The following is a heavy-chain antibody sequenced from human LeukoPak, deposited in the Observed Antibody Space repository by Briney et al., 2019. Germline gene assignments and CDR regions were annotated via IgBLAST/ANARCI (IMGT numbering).Heavy chain of an antibody. CDR2: IYYSGST. V-gene: IGHV4-30-4*01. CDR3: ARDGGYSYGLDY. CDR1: GGSISSGDYY. J-gene: IGHJ4*02. D-gene: IGHD5-18*01. Sequence: PSQTLYLTCTVSGGSISSGDYYWSWIRQPPGKGLEWIGYIYYSGSTYYNPSLKSRVTISVDTSKNQFSLKLSSVTAADTAVYYCARDGGYSYGLDYWGQGTLVTVSS.